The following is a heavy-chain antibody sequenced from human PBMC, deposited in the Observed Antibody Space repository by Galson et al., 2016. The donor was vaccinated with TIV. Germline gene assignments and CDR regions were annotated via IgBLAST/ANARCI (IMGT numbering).Heavy chain of an antibody. D-gene: IGHD3-10*01. CDR2: IIDSGRSV. CDR3: ARVYNSYFIDY. J-gene: IGHJ4*02. CDR1: GFTFSSYE. V-gene: IGHV3-48*03. Sequence: SLRLSCAASGFTFSSYEMNWVRQAPGKGLEWISYIIDSGRSVHYADSVKGRFTISRDNAKNSLYLQMNSLRAEDTAVYLCARVYNSYFIDYWGQGTLVTVSS.